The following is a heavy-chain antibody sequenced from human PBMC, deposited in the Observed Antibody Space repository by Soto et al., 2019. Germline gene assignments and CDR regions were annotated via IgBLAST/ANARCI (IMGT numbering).Heavy chain of an antibody. J-gene: IGHJ4*02. CDR2: IKSKTDGGTT. CDR1: GFTFSNAW. V-gene: IGHV3-15*07. CDR3: TTDPYFSGYDFGGAFDY. D-gene: IGHD5-12*01. Sequence: GESLKISCASSGFTFSNAWMNWVRQAPGKGLEWVGRIKSKTDGGTTDYAAPVKGRFTISRDDSKNTLYLQMNSLKTEDTAVYYCTTDPYFSGYDFGGAFDYWGQGTLVTVSS.